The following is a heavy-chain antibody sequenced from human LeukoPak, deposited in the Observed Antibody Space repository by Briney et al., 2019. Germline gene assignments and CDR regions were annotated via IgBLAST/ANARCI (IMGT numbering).Heavy chain of an antibody. CDR3: ARLRSPDITMIVGAFDI. D-gene: IGHD3-22*01. CDR1: GRSISSSSYY. V-gene: IGHV4-39*01. J-gene: IGHJ3*02. CDR2: IYYSGST. Sequence: SETLSLTCTVPGRSISSSSYYWGWIRQPPGKRLEWIGSIYYSGSTYYNPSLKSRVTISVDTSKNQFSLKLSSVTAADTAVYYCARLRSPDITMIVGAFDIWGQGTMVTVSS.